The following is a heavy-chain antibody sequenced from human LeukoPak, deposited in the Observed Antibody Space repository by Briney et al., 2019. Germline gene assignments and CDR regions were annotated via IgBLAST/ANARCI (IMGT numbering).Heavy chain of an antibody. D-gene: IGHD3-10*01. V-gene: IGHV3-74*03. CDR1: GFSFSTSW. J-gene: IGHJ6*04. CDR2: INSDASST. CDR3: ARDRFYIPDV. Sequence: SGGSLRPSCAASGFSFSTSWMHWVRQVPGKGLVWVSLINSDASSTTYADSVKGRFTISRDNAKNTVYLQMNSLRPEDTAVYYCARDRFYIPDVWGKGTTVTVSS.